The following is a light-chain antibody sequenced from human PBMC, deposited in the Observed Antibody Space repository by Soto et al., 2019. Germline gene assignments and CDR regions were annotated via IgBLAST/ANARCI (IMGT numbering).Light chain of an antibody. CDR3: QHYGNSPPMYT. CDR1: QSVSNDY. CDR2: GAS. V-gene: IGKV3-20*01. Sequence: EIVLTQSPGSLSLSPGGRATLSCRASQSVSNDYLAWYQQKPGQAPRLLIYGASNRATGIPDRFSGSGSGTEFTLTISRLEPDDFAVYYCQHYGNSPPMYTFGQGTKLEIK. J-gene: IGKJ2*01.